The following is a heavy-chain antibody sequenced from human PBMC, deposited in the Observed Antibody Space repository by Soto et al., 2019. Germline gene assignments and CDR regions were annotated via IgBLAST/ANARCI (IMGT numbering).Heavy chain of an antibody. CDR2: INPNSGGT. CDR1: GYTFTGYY. V-gene: IGHV1-2*04. Sequence: ASVKVSCKASGYTFTGYYMHWVRQAPGQGLEWMGWINPNSGGTNYAQKFQGWVTMTRDTSISTAYMELSRLRSDDTAVYYCARGKYYDILTGYYKPDAFDIWGQGTMVTVSS. CDR3: ARGKYYDILTGYYKPDAFDI. J-gene: IGHJ3*02. D-gene: IGHD3-9*01.